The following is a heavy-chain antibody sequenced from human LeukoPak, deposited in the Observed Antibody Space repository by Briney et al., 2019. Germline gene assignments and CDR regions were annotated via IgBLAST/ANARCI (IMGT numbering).Heavy chain of an antibody. CDR3: ARVEKSMVRGAAFGDDAFDI. V-gene: IGHV4-39*07. J-gene: IGHJ3*02. D-gene: IGHD3-10*01. Sequence: SETLSLTCTVSGDSISSSSYYWGWIRQPPGKGLEWIGSFYYTGITYYNPSLKSRVTISVDTSKNQFSLKLSSVTAADTAVYYCARVEKSMVRGAAFGDDAFDIWGQGTMVTVS. CDR1: GDSISSSSYY. CDR2: FYYTGIT.